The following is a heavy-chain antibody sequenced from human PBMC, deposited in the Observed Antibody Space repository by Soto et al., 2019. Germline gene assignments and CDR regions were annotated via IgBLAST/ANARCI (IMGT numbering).Heavy chain of an antibody. J-gene: IGHJ5*02. Sequence: GSGPTRVRPRQALALSVAFGGCSLITNRVGVGWIRQPPGKALEWLALIYWNDDKRYSPSLKSRLTITKDTSKNQVVLTMTNMDPVDTATYYCAHEGAMVPRWFDPWGQGTLVTVSS. CDR3: AHEGAMVPRWFDP. CDR1: GCSLITNRVG. D-gene: IGHD5-18*01. CDR2: IYWNDDK. V-gene: IGHV2-5*01.